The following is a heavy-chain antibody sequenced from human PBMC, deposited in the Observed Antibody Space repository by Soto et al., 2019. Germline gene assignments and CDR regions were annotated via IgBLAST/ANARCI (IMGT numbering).Heavy chain of an antibody. V-gene: IGHV3-23*01. D-gene: IGHD3-22*01. Sequence: PGGSLRLSCAVSGFTFSGYGMSWVRQAPGKGLEWVSASTGSGGSTFYADSVKGRFTISRDNSKNTLYLQMNSLRAEDTAIYYCARGLYYYDSSGYWGYWGQGTLVTVSS. CDR3: ARGLYYYDSSGYWGY. J-gene: IGHJ4*02. CDR1: GFTFSGYG. CDR2: STGSGGST.